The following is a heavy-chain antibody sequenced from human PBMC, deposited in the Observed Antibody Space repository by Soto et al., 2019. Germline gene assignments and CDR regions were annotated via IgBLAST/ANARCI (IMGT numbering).Heavy chain of an antibody. V-gene: IGHV4-59*01. D-gene: IGHD2-21*01. Sequence: SETLSLTCTVSGGSISSYYWNWIRQPPGKTLEWIGYIYSSGSANYNPSLKSRVTMSVDTSKNQFSLKLSSVTAADTAVYYCARDVVQFDPWGQGTLVTVSS. CDR1: GGSISSYY. J-gene: IGHJ5*02. CDR2: IYSSGSA. CDR3: ARDVVQFDP.